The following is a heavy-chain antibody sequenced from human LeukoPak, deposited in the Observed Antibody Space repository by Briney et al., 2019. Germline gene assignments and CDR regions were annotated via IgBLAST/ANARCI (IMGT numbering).Heavy chain of an antibody. CDR1: GGTFSSYA. Sequence: ASVKVSCNASGGTFSSYAISWVRQAPGQGLEWMGRIIPIFGTANYAQKFQGRVTITADESTSTAYMELSSLRSEDTAVYYCARVLLEWLLIDYWGQGTLVTVSS. J-gene: IGHJ4*02. CDR2: IIPIFGTA. CDR3: ARVLLEWLLIDY. V-gene: IGHV1-69*15. D-gene: IGHD3-3*01.